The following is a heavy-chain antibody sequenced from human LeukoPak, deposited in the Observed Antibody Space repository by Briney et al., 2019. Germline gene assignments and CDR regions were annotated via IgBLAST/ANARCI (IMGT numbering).Heavy chain of an antibody. V-gene: IGHV1-2*02. D-gene: IGHD6-13*01. Sequence: ASVKVSCKASGYTFTGYYMHWVRQAPGQGLEWMGWINPNSGGTNYAQKFQGRVTMTRDTSISTAYMELSRLRSDDTAVYYCARGTSIAAATSMFDPWGQGTLVTVSS. CDR3: ARGTSIAAATSMFDP. CDR2: INPNSGGT. CDR1: GYTFTGYY. J-gene: IGHJ5*02.